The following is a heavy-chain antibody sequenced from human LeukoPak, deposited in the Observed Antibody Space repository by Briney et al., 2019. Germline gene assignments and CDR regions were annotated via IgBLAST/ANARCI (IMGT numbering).Heavy chain of an antibody. D-gene: IGHD5-12*01. Sequence: GGSLRLSCAASGFTFDDYAMHWVRQAPGKGLEWVSGISWNSGSIGYADSVKGRFTISRDNAKNSLYLQMNSLRAEDTAVYYCARVSGYDWESFYDYWGQGTLVTVSS. CDR2: ISWNSGSI. J-gene: IGHJ4*02. V-gene: IGHV3-9*01. CDR1: GFTFDDYA. CDR3: ARVSGYDWESFYDY.